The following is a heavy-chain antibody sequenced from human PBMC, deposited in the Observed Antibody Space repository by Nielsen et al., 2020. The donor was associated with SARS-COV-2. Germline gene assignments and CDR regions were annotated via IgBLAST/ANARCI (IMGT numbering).Heavy chain of an antibody. CDR3: ARDESIPYGDYAPPDY. Sequence: SLKISCAASGFTFDDYAMHWVRQAPGKGLEWVSGISWNSGSIGYADSVKGRFTISRDNAKNSLYLQMNSLRAEDTAVYYCARDESIPYGDYAPPDYWGQGTLVTVSS. CDR1: GFTFDDYA. D-gene: IGHD4-17*01. J-gene: IGHJ4*02. CDR2: ISWNSGSI. V-gene: IGHV3-9*01.